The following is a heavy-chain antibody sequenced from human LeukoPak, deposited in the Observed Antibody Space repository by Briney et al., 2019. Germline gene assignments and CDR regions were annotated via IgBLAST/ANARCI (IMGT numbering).Heavy chain of an antibody. Sequence: GGSLRLSCAASGFTLNDYYMSWIRQAPGKGLEWISYISYSATIIEYADSVKGRFTISRDNAKNTLYLQMNSLRAEDTAVCYCAKDYNRAYYYGSGFDYWGQGTLVTVSS. CDR2: ISYSATII. J-gene: IGHJ4*02. D-gene: IGHD3-10*01. V-gene: IGHV3-11*04. CDR1: GFTLNDYY. CDR3: AKDYNRAYYYGSGFDY.